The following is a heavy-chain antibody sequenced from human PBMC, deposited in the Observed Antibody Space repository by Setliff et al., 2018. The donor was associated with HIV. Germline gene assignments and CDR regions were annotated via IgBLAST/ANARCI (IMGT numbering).Heavy chain of an antibody. CDR2: INPSSGGT. CDR1: GYTFTNYY. D-gene: IGHD3-3*01. J-gene: IGHJ4*02. V-gene: IGHV1-46*01. Sequence: ASVKVSCKASGYTFTNYYMHWVRQAPGQGLEWMGVINPSSGGTHYAQKFQGRVTMARDTSTTTVYMDLSSLTSEDTAVYFCVRDRGDATIFGWGHYFDYWGPGTQVTVS. CDR3: VRDRGDATIFGWGHYFDY.